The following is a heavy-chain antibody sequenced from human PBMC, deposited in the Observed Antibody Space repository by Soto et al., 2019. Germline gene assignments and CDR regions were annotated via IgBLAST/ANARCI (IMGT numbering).Heavy chain of an antibody. Sequence: QVQLVQTGAEVKRPGSSVNVSCTASRGTFSNYAILWVRQAPGQGLEWMGGIVPIHDTTDYAQKFQGRVTITADEPSSTACMELGSLRSEDTDFYYGAADYDGHLSLGQGTLVNDSS. D-gene: IGHD3-3*01. J-gene: IGHJ5*02. V-gene: IGHV1-69*01. CDR2: IVPIHDTT. CDR1: RGTFSNYA. CDR3: AADYDGHLS.